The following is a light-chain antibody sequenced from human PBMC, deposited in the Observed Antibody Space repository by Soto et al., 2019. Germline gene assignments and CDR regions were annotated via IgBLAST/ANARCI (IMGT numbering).Light chain of an antibody. CDR2: WAS. V-gene: IGKV4-1*01. Sequence: DIVMTQSPDSLAVSLGERATINCKSSQSVLYSPNNKNYLAWYQQKPGQPPKLLIYWASTRESGVPDRFSGSGSGTDFTRTISRLQAEDVAFYYCQQYHSAPQTFGQGTKVEIK. CDR1: QSVLYSPNNKNY. CDR3: QQYHSAPQT. J-gene: IGKJ1*01.